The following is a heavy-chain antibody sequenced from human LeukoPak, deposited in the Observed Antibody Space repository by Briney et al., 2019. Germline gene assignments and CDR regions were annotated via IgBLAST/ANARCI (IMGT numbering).Heavy chain of an antibody. CDR2: INPNSGGT. CDR1: GYTFTGYY. V-gene: IGHV1-2*02. Sequence: GASVKVSCKVSGYTFTGYYMHWVRQAPGQGLEWMGWINPNSGGTNYAQKFQGRVTMTRDTSISTAYMELSRLRSDDTAVYYCARAPPGGSIRGVIIHFDYWGQGTLVTVSS. CDR3: ARAPPGGSIRGVIIHFDY. D-gene: IGHD3-10*01. J-gene: IGHJ4*02.